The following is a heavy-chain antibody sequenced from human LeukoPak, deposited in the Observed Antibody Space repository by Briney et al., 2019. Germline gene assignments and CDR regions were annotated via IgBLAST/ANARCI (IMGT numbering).Heavy chain of an antibody. Sequence: GGSLRLSCAASGFTLSSYGMHWVRQAPGKGLVWVSRINSDGSSTNYADSVKGRFTVSRDNSKNTLYLQMNSLRAEDAAVYYCAQQVGYCSSGNCYFTYWGQGTLVTVSS. CDR1: GFTLSSYG. CDR3: AQQVGYCSSGNCYFTY. D-gene: IGHD2-15*01. J-gene: IGHJ1*01. V-gene: IGHV3-74*01. CDR2: INSDGSST.